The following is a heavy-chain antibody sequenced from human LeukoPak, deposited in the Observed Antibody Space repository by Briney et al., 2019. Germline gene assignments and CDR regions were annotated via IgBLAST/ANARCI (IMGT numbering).Heavy chain of an antibody. D-gene: IGHD2-15*01. CDR3: ARGVGFRSRRGFDY. CDR1: GGSISSYY. Sequence: SETLSLTCTVSGGSISSYYWSWIRQPPGKGLEWIGYIYYSGSTNYNPSLKSRVTISVDTSKNQFSLKLSSVTAADTAVYYCARGVGFRSRRGFDYWGQGTLVTVSS. V-gene: IGHV4-59*01. CDR2: IYYSGST. J-gene: IGHJ4*02.